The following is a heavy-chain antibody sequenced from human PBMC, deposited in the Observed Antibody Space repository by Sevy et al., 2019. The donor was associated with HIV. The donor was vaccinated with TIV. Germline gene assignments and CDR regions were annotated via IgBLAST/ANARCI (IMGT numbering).Heavy chain of an antibody. CDR3: ARVIPGSWPDY. Sequence: ASVKVTGKASGYTFTGYYMHWVRQAPGQGLEWMGRINPNSGDTNYAQKFQGRVTMTRDTSISTAYMELSRLRSDDTAVYYCARVIPGSWPDYWGQGTLVTVSS. CDR1: GYTFTGYY. V-gene: IGHV1-2*06. D-gene: IGHD3-10*01. CDR2: INPNSGDT. J-gene: IGHJ4*02.